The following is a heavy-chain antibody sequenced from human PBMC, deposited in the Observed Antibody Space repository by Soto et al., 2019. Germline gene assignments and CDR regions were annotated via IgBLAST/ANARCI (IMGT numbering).Heavy chain of an antibody. J-gene: IGHJ3*02. CDR2: ISYDGSNK. V-gene: IGHV3-30-3*01. D-gene: IGHD3-10*01. CDR1: GFTFSSYA. CDR3: ARDLYGSGSLDDFDI. Sequence: QVQLVESGGGVVQPGRSLRLSCAASGFTFSSYAMHWVRQAPGKGLEWVAVISYDGSNKYYADSVKGRFTISRDNSKNTLYLQMNSLRAEDTAVYYCARDLYGSGSLDDFDIWGQGTMVTVSS.